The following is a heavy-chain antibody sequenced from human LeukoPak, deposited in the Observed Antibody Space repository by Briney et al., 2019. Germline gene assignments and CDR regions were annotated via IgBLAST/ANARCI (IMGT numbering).Heavy chain of an antibody. J-gene: IGHJ4*02. Sequence: GGSLRLSCTTSGFTFGDYAVSWVRQAPGKGLEWIAFIRGKTYGGATDYAASVKGRFTISRDDSKSIAYLQMTSLKTEDTAVYYCSRQRSTITGTLWHFDFWGQGTLVTVSS. V-gene: IGHV3-49*04. CDR2: IRGKTYGGAT. CDR3: SRQRSTITGTLWHFDF. CDR1: GFTFGDYA. D-gene: IGHD1-20*01.